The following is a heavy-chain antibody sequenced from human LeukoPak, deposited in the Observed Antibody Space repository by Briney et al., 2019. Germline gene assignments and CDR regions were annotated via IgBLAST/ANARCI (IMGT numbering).Heavy chain of an antibody. Sequence: GGSLRLSCAASGFTFSSYEMNWVRQAPGQGLEWVSYISSSSTTIYYADSVKGRFAISRDNAKNSLYLQMNSLRAEDTAVYYCAKESFFGVVGDDYWGQGTLVTVSS. V-gene: IGHV3-48*03. CDR2: ISSSSTTI. CDR3: AKESFFGVVGDDY. D-gene: IGHD3-3*01. CDR1: GFTFSSYE. J-gene: IGHJ4*02.